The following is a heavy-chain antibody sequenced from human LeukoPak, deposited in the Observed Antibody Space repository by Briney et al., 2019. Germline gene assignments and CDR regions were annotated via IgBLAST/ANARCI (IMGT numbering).Heavy chain of an antibody. CDR2: ISGSGGST. CDR1: GFTFSSYS. CDR3: AKTRRRVTFGGVIGHDAFDI. D-gene: IGHD3-16*02. V-gene: IGHV3-23*01. Sequence: GGSLRLSCAASGFTFSSYSMNWVRQAPGKGLEWVSAISGSGGSTYYADSVKGRFTISRDNSKNTLYLQMNSLRAEDTAVYYCAKTRRRVTFGGVIGHDAFDIWGQGTMVTVSS. J-gene: IGHJ3*02.